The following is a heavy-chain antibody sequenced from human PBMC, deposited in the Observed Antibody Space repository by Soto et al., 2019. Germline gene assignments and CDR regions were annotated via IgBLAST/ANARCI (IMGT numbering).Heavy chain of an antibody. V-gene: IGHV3-48*02. J-gene: IGHJ5*02. Sequence: PGGSLRLSCAASGFSFSSYSMNWVRQAPGKGLEWVSYITGSSSTIFYADSVKGRFTISRDNAKNSLYLQMNSLRDEDTAVYYCARDNGKEGSFDPWRQGILVTVSS. CDR3: ARDNGKEGSFDP. CDR1: GFSFSSYS. CDR2: ITGSSSTI.